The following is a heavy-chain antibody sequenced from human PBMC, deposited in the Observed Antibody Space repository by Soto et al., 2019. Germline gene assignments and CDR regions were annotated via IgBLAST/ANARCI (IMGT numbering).Heavy chain of an antibody. V-gene: IGHV4-39*01. CDR1: GGSISSSSYY. Sequence: QLQLQESGPGLVKPSETLSLTCTVSGGSISSSSYYWGWIRQPPGKGLEWIGSIYYSGSTYYNPSLKSRVTISVDTSKNQFSLKLSSVTAADTAVYYCARQGKWELLCSNGPYGMDVWGQGTTVTVSS. CDR3: ARQGKWELLCSNGPYGMDV. J-gene: IGHJ6*02. CDR2: IYYSGST. D-gene: IGHD1-26*01.